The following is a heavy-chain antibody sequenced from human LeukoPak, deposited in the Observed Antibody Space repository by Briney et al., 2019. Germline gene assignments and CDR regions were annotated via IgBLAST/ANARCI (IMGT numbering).Heavy chain of an antibody. J-gene: IGHJ4*02. D-gene: IGHD6-6*01. V-gene: IGHV1-46*01. CDR3: ARVVQYTSFDY. CDR2: INPSGGST. Sequence: AASVKVSCKASGYTFTGYYIHWVRQAPGQGLEWMGLINPSGGSTNYAQKFQGRVTMTRDMSTSTVYMDLSSLRTEDTAVYYCARVVQYTSFDYWGQGTLVTVSS. CDR1: GYTFTGYY.